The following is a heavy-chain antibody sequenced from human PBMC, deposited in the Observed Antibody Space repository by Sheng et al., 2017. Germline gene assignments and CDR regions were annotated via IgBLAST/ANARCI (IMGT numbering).Heavy chain of an antibody. D-gene: IGHD3-3*01. V-gene: IGHV3-11*05. CDR3: ARENRAYYDFWSGYPI. CDR2: ISSSSSYT. J-gene: IGHJ3*02. Sequence: QVQLVESGGGLVKPGGSLRLSCAASGFTFSDYYMSWIRQAPGKGLEWVSYISSSSSYTNYADSVKGRFTISRDNAKNSLYLQMNSLRAEDTAVYYCARENRAYYDFWSGYPIWGQGTMVTVSS. CDR1: GFTFSDYY.